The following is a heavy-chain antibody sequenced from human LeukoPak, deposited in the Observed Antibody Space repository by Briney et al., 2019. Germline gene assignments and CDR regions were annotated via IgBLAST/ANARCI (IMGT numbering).Heavy chain of an antibody. CDR1: GFTFSSYG. Sequence: PGRSLRLSCAASGFTFSSYGMHWVRQAPGKGLEWVAVISYDGTNKYYADSVKGRFTISRDSSKNTVYLQMNGLRGEDTAVYYCAKVPYGDYAFDYWGQGTLVTVSS. J-gene: IGHJ4*02. D-gene: IGHD4-17*01. V-gene: IGHV3-30*18. CDR3: AKVPYGDYAFDY. CDR2: ISYDGTNK.